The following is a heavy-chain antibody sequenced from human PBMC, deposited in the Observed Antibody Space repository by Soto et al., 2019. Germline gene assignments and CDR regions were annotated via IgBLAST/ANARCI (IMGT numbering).Heavy chain of an antibody. Sequence: QVQLVESGGGVVQPGGSLRLSCAASGFAFSRHGMHWVRQAPGKGLEWVAVIVRDGSEDYYADSVEGRFTISRDNSKNTLYLEMNNPRPEVTAAYYCARDDDDEDNGLDSWGQGTLVTVSS. V-gene: IGHV3-33*01. J-gene: IGHJ5*01. CDR1: GFAFSRHG. D-gene: IGHD1-1*01. CDR3: ARDDDDEDNGLDS. CDR2: IVRDGSED.